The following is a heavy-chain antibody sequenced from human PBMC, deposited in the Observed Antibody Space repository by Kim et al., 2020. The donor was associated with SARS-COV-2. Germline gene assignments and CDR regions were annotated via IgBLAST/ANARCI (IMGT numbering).Heavy chain of an antibody. CDR3: ARRSLSGYYWFDY. D-gene: IGHD5-12*01. CDR1: GGSISSYY. V-gene: IGHV4-59*08. Sequence: SETLSLTCTVSGGSISSYYWSWIRQPPGKGVEWVGYISNTGNTNYSPSLRGRATISVDTSKNHFSLKLNSVTAADPSVYFCARRSLSGYYWFDYWGQGTL. CDR2: ISNTGNT. J-gene: IGHJ4*02.